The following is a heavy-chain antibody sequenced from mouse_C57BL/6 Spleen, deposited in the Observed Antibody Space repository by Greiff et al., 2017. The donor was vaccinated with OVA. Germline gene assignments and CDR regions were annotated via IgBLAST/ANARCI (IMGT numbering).Heavy chain of an antibody. CDR2: LNPNNGGT. CDR3: ARQGGGYDHDERGDYAMDY. CDR1: GYTFTDYY. Sequence: EVQLQQSGPELVKPGASVKISCKASGYTFTDYYMNWVKQSHGQSLEWIGDLNPNNGGTSYNQKFKGKATLTVDKSSSTAYMELRSLTSEDSAVYYCARQGGGYDHDERGDYAMDYWGQGTSVTVSS. V-gene: IGHV1-26*01. J-gene: IGHJ4*01. D-gene: IGHD2-4*01.